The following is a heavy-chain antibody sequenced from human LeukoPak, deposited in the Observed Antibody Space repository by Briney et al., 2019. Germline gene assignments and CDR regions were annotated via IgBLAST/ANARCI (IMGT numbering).Heavy chain of an antibody. V-gene: IGHV4-59*01. CDR3: ARVAEYYYDSRGPFDY. D-gene: IGHD3-22*01. CDR2: IYYSGST. J-gene: IGHJ4*02. Sequence: SETLSLTCTVSGGSISSYYWSRIRQPPGKGLEWIGYIYYSGSTNYNPSLKSRVTISVDTSKNQFSLKLSSVTAADTAVYYCARVAEYYYDSRGPFDYWGQGTLVTVSS. CDR1: GGSISSYY.